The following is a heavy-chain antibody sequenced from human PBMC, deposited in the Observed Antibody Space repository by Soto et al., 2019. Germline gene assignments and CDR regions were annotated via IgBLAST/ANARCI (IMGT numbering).Heavy chain of an antibody. D-gene: IGHD3-3*01. CDR2: ISSNGGST. V-gene: IGHV3-64*01. CDR3: ARGEGPITIFGVVISQYYFDY. CDR1: GFTFSSYA. Sequence: GGSLRLSCAASGFTFSSYAMHWVRQAPGKGLEYVSAISSNGGSTYYANSVKGRFTISRDNSKNTLYLQMGSLRAEDMTVYYCARGEGPITIFGVVISQYYFDYWGQGTLVTVSS. J-gene: IGHJ4*02.